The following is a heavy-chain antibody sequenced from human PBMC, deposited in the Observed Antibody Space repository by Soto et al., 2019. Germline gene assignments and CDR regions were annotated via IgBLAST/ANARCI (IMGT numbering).Heavy chain of an antibody. CDR2: IHYSGST. Sequence: SETLSLTWAVYGGSFVGYYWSWIRQPPGKGLEWIGYIHYSGSTKYNPSLKSRVTISADTSKNQFSLKLSSVTAADAAVYYCARGHYDFWSGYFATIDYWGQGTLVTVSS. CDR1: GGSFVGYY. D-gene: IGHD3-3*01. CDR3: ARGHYDFWSGYFATIDY. V-gene: IGHV4-59*08. J-gene: IGHJ4*02.